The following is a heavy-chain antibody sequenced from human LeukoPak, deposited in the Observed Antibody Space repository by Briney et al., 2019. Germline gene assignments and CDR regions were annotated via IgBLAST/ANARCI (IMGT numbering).Heavy chain of an antibody. CDR2: IYYSGST. CDR3: ARGFSRAWYAEFFPH. J-gene: IGHJ1*01. Sequence: SETLSLTCTVSGGSISSYYWSWIRQPAGKGLEWIGYIYYSGSTNYNPTLMSRVTISIYASKSQFSLKLTSVSAADTAVYYCARGFSRAWYAEFFPHWGQGTLVAVSS. CDR1: GGSISSYY. D-gene: IGHD6-19*01. V-gene: IGHV4-59*08.